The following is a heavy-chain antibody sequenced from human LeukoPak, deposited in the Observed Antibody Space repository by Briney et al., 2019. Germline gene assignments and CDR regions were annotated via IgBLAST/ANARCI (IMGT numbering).Heavy chain of an antibody. D-gene: IGHD3-22*01. CDR3: AREPGFDSSGYLNWFDP. CDR1: GXSISSYY. J-gene: IGHJ5*02. V-gene: IGHV4-59*01. Sequence: SETLSLTCTVSGXSISSYYWSWIRQPPGKGLEWIACTSYSGSTKYNPSLKSRVTISVDTSKNQLSLKLSSVTAADTAVYYCAREPGFDSSGYLNWFDPWGQGTLVTVSS. CDR2: TSYSGST.